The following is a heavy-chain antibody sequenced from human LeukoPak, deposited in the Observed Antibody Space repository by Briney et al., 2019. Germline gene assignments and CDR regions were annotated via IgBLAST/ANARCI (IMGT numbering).Heavy chain of an antibody. CDR3: ARDKMGGFDY. J-gene: IGHJ4*02. V-gene: IGHV4-39*07. CDR2: IYYRGST. CDR1: GGSISSTNYY. D-gene: IGHD3-16*01. Sequence: PSETLSLTCTVSGGSISSTNYYWGWIRQPPGKGLEWIGSIYYRGSTYYNPSLQSRVTISVDTSKNQFSLKLYSVTAADTAVYYCARDKMGGFDYWGQGTLVTVSS.